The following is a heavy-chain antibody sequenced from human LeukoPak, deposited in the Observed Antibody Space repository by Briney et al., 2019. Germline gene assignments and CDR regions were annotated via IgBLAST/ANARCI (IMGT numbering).Heavy chain of an antibody. CDR1: GFTFRGYW. V-gene: IGHV3-7*01. CDR2: IKEDGSEK. J-gene: IGHJ4*02. CDR3: TRGDSSSKIDY. D-gene: IGHD6-6*01. Sequence: RGGSLRLSCAASGFTFRGYWMSWVRQAPGKGLEWVANIKEDGSEKYYVDSVKGRFTISRDNAKNSLNLQMDSLRVEDTAVYYCTRGDSSSKIDYWGQGTLVTVSS.